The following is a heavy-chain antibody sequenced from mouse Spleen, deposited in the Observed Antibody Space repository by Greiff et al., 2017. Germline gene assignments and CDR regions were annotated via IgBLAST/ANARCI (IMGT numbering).Heavy chain of an antibody. Sequence: QVQLQQSGPELVKPGASVRISCKASGYTFTSYYIHWVKQRPGQGLEWIGWIYPGNVNTKYNEKFKGKATLTADKSSSTAYMQLSSLTSEDSAVYFCGGGRGYAMDYWGQGTSVTVSS. V-gene: IGHV1S56*01. CDR2: IYPGNVNT. CDR1: GYTFTSYY. CDR3: GGGRGYAMDY. J-gene: IGHJ4*01.